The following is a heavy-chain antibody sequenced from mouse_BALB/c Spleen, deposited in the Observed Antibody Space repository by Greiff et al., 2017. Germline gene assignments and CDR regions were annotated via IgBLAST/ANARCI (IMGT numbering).Heavy chain of an antibody. D-gene: IGHD2-10*02. CDR3: ARESAGYGNYDAMDY. J-gene: IGHJ4*01. Sequence: QVQLKESGPGLVAPSQSLSITCTVSGFSLTSYGVHWVRQPPGKGLEWLGVIWAGGSTNYNSALMSRLSISKDNSKSQVFLKMNSLQTDDTAMYYCARESAGYGNYDAMDYWGQGTSVTVSS. CDR2: IWAGGST. CDR1: GFSLTSYG. V-gene: IGHV2-9*02.